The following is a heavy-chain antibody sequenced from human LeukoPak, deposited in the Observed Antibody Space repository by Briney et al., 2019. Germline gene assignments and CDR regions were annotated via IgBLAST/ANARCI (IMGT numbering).Heavy chain of an antibody. CDR1: GGSISSGGYY. CDR2: IYYSGST. CDR3: ARVQADDGYYYDSSGYYYFDY. J-gene: IGHJ4*02. V-gene: IGHV4-31*03. D-gene: IGHD3-22*01. Sequence: PSQTLSLTCTVSGGSISSGGYYWSWIRQRPGKGLEWIGYIYYSGSTYYNPSLKSRVTISVDTSKNQFSLKLSSVTAADTAVYYCARVQADDGYYYDSSGYYYFDYWGQGTLVTVSS.